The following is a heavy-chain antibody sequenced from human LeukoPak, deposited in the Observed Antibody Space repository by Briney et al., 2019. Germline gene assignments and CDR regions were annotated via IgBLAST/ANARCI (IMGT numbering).Heavy chain of an antibody. Sequence: SETLSLTCAVYGGSFSGYYWSWIRQPPGKGLEWIGEINHSGSTNYNPSLKSRVTISVDTSKNQLSLKLSSVTAADTAVYYRARTFWSGRAFNYWGQGTLVTVSS. D-gene: IGHD3-3*01. CDR1: GGSFSGYY. CDR2: INHSGST. CDR3: ARTFWSGRAFNY. J-gene: IGHJ4*02. V-gene: IGHV4-34*09.